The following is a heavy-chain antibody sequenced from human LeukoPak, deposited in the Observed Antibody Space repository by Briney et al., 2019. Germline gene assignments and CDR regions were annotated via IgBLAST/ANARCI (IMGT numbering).Heavy chain of an antibody. V-gene: IGHV4-34*01. J-gene: IGHJ4*02. CDR1: GGSFSGYY. CDR3: ARVRSSGWYPFDY. CDR2: INHSGST. Sequence: PSETLSRTCAVYGGSFSGYYWTWIRQPPGKGLEWIGEINHSGSTNYNPSLKSRVTISVDTSKNQFSLNLSSVTAADTAVYYCARVRSSGWYPFDYWGQGTLVTVSS. D-gene: IGHD6-19*01.